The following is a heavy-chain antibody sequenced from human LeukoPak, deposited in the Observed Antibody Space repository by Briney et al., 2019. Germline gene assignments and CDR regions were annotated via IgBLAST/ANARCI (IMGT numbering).Heavy chain of an antibody. CDR1: GGTFSSYA. J-gene: IGHJ4*02. CDR2: IIPILGIA. CDR3: ARQYYYAGSGYYGY. V-gene: IGHV1-69*04. D-gene: IGHD3-22*01. Sequence: ASVKVSCKASGGTFSSYAISWVRQAPGQGLEWMGRIIPILGIANYAQKFQGRVTITADKSTSTAYMELSNLRSEDTAVYYCARQYYYAGSGYYGYWGQGTLVTASS.